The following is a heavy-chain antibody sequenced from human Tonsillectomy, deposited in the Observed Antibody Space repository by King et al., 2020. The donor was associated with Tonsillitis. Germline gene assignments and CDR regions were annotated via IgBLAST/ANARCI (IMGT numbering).Heavy chain of an antibody. J-gene: IGHJ5*02. CDR1: GGSISSGSYY. Sequence: VQLQESGPGLVKPSQTLSLTCTVSGGSISSGSYYWSWIRQPAGKGLQWIGRIYSSGSTNYNPSPKSLVTMSVDTSTNQFSLKLSSVTAADTAVYYCARDVYLGFCSSTSCEYWFDPWGQGTLVTVSS. CDR3: ARDVYLGFCSSTSCEYWFDP. D-gene: IGHD2-2*01. V-gene: IGHV4-61*02. CDR2: IYSSGST.